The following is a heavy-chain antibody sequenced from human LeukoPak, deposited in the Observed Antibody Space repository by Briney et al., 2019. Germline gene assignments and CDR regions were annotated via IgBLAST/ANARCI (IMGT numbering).Heavy chain of an antibody. Sequence: SETLSLTCTISGGSISSISYYWGWIRQPPGKGLEWIGSIYYTGSTYYNPSLKSRVTISVDTSKNQFSLKLSSVTAADTAVYYCARARGTTGTTRYNWFDPWGQGTLVTVSS. CDR1: GGSISSISYY. V-gene: IGHV4-39*07. CDR2: IYYTGST. CDR3: ARARGTTGTTRYNWFDP. D-gene: IGHD1-1*01. J-gene: IGHJ5*02.